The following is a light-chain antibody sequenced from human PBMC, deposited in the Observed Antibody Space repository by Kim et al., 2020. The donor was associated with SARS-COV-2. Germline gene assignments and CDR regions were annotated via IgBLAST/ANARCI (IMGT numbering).Light chain of an antibody. CDR2: GGS. V-gene: IGKV3-15*01. J-gene: IGKJ4*01. CDR1: QSVTMK. CDR3: QQYNDWPLT. Sequence: LMTQSPATLSVSPGETATLSCRASQSVTMKVAWYQQKAGQGPRLLIYGGSTRATGVPTRFSGSGSGREFTLTLGSLQSEDFAIYHGQQYNDWPLTVGGGTKVDIK.